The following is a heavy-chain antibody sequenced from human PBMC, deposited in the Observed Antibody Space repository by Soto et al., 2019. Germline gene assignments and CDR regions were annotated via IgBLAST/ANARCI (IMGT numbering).Heavy chain of an antibody. Sequence: SVKVSCKASGGTFSSYAISWVRQAPGQGLEWMGGIIPIFGTANYAQKFQGRVTITADKSTSTAYMELSSLRSEDTAVYYCARPRIAAAANYYYYGMDVWGQGTTVTVSS. CDR1: GGTFSSYA. CDR3: ARPRIAAAANYYYYGMDV. J-gene: IGHJ6*02. V-gene: IGHV1-69*06. D-gene: IGHD6-13*01. CDR2: IIPIFGTA.